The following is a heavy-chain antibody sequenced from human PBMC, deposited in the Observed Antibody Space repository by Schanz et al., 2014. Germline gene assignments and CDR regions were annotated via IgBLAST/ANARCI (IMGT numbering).Heavy chain of an antibody. J-gene: IGHJ4*02. CDR2: INPSSGTT. D-gene: IGHD2-2*01. V-gene: IGHV1-46*03. CDR3: ARGGFFDSTSFDS. CDR1: GYIFGSHG. Sequence: QLMQSGSEVRKPGASVKVSCKASGYIFGSHGMTWVRQAPGQGLEWMGKINPSSGTTRIAQNFQGRRTVTRDTSTSTVNMELSSLRSEDTAVYYCARGGFFDSTSFDSWGQGTLIAVSS.